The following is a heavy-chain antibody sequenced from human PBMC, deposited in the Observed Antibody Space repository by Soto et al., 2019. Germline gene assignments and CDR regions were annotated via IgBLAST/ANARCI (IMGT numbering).Heavy chain of an antibody. CDR2: TYYRSKWYN. D-gene: IGHD4-17*01. CDR3: ARWDHDYGYLDV. J-gene: IGHJ6*02. Sequence: QVQLKPSGPGLVKPSQTLSLTCDISGDSVSSNRGAWTWIRQSLSRGLEWLGRTYYRSKWYNEYGLSVKSRITINADTCKNQFSLQLNSVTPEDAAVYYCARWDHDYGYLDVWGLGTTATVS. V-gene: IGHV6-1*01. CDR1: GDSVSSNRGA.